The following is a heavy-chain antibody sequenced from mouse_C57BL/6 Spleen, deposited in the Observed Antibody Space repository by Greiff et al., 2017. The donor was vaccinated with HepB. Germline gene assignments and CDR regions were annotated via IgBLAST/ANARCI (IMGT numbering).Heavy chain of an antibody. Sequence: VQLQQSGAELVKPGASVKISCKASGYAFSSYWMNWVKQRPGKGLEWIGQIYPGDGDTNYNGKFKGKATLTADKSSSTAYMQLSRLTSEDSAVYFWARSGSSYAMDYWGQGTSVTVSS. D-gene: IGHD1-1*01. CDR3: ARSGSSYAMDY. CDR2: IYPGDGDT. J-gene: IGHJ4*01. V-gene: IGHV1-80*01. CDR1: GYAFSSYW.